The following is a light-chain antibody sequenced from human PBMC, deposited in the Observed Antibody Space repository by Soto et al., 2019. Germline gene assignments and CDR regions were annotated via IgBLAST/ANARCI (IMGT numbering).Light chain of an antibody. CDR1: QTISSW. CDR3: QQYYIYPWT. Sequence: DIQMSQSPSTLSGSVGDRVTITCRASQTISSWLSWYQQKPGKAPQLLIYDASTLQSGVPSRFSGSGSGTDFTLTISCPQSEDFATYYCQQYYIYPWTFGQGTMVDIK. J-gene: IGKJ1*01. V-gene: IGKV1-5*01. CDR2: DAS.